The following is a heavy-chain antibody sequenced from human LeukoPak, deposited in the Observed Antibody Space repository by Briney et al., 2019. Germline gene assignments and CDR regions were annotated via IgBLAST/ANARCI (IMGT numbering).Heavy chain of an antibody. CDR2: VRGSGGST. CDR1: GFTFSSYA. J-gene: IGHJ6*02. CDR3: AKGRVTMIVVVIPFDGMDV. Sequence: HPGGSLRLSCAASGFTFSSYAMNWVRQAPGKGLEWVSVVRGSGGSTYHADSVKGRFTISRDNSKNTVYLQMNSLRAEDTAVYYCAKGRVTMIVVVIPFDGMDVWGQGTTVTVSS. D-gene: IGHD3-22*01. V-gene: IGHV3-23*01.